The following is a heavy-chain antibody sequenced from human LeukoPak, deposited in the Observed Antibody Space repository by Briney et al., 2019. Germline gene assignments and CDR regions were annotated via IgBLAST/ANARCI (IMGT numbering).Heavy chain of an antibody. CDR2: ISGSGGST. CDR3: AKDPTMIVVVIPDY. CDR1: GFTFSTYA. Sequence: GGSLTLSCAASGFTFSTYAMNWVRQAPGKGLEWVSAISGSGGSTYYADSVKGRFTISRDNSKNTLYLQMNSLRAEDTAVYYCAKDPTMIVVVIPDYWGQGTLVTVSS. D-gene: IGHD3-22*01. V-gene: IGHV3-23*01. J-gene: IGHJ4*02.